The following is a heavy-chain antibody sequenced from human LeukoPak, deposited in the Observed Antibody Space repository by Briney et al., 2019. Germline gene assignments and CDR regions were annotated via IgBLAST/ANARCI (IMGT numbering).Heavy chain of an antibody. J-gene: IGHJ4*02. Sequence: PSETLSLTYTVSGGSISSYYWSRIRQPPGKGLEWIGYIYYSGSTNYNPSLKSRVTISVDTSKNQFSLKLSSVTAADTAVYYCARDSGRYWGQGTLVTVSS. CDR2: IYYSGST. CDR3: ARDSGRY. CDR1: GGSISSYY. D-gene: IGHD1-26*01. V-gene: IGHV4-59*01.